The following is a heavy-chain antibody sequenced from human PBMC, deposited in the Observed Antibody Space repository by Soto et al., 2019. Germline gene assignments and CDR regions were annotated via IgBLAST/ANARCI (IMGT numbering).Heavy chain of an antibody. Sequence: ASVKVSCKASGFTFTGYYIHWARQAPGQGPEWMGWINPNTGGTKYAQKFQGWVTLTRDTSISTAYMGVNSLRSNDTAVYYCARDQGAWPYNWFDFWGQGSLVTVSS. CDR2: INPNTGGT. CDR1: GFTFTGYY. J-gene: IGHJ5*01. CDR3: ARDQGAWPYNWFDF. V-gene: IGHV1-2*04.